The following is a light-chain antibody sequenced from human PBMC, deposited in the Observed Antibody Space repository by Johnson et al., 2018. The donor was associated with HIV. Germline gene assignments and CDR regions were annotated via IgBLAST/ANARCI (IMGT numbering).Light chain of an antibody. J-gene: IGLJ1*01. Sequence: HSVLTQPPSVSAAPGQKFTISCSGSSSNIGNNYVSWYQQLPGTAPKLLIYENNKRPSGIPDRFSGSKSGTSATLDITGLQPGDEAEYYCGTWDSSLSAGVFGTGTKVTVL. CDR2: ENN. CDR1: SSNIGNNY. V-gene: IGLV1-51*02. CDR3: GTWDSSLSAGV.